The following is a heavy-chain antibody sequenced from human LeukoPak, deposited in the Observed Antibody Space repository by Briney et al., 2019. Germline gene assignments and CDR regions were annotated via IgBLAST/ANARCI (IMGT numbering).Heavy chain of an antibody. D-gene: IGHD6-19*01. Sequence: SETLSLTCAVYGGSFSGYYWSWIRQPPGKGLEWIGEINHSGSTNYNPSLKSRVTISVDTSKNQFSLKLSSVTAADTAVYYCARSISGGYSSGWYIDYWGQGTLVTVSS. V-gene: IGHV4-34*01. CDR3: ARSISGGYSSGWYIDY. J-gene: IGHJ4*02. CDR1: GGSFSGYY. CDR2: INHSGST.